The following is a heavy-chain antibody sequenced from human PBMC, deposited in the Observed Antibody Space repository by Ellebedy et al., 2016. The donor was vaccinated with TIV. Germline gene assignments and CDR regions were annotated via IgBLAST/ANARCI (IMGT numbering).Heavy chain of an antibody. J-gene: IGHJ6*02. CDR3: ARNLLIDSYGMDV. D-gene: IGHD2-15*01. Sequence: GESLKISCAASGFTFSIYWMSWVRQAPGKGLEWVSYISSSSSTIYYADSVKGRFTISRDNAKNSLYLQMNSLRAEDTAVYYCARNLLIDSYGMDVWGQGTTVTVSS. CDR1: GFTFSIYW. CDR2: ISSSSSTI. V-gene: IGHV3-48*01.